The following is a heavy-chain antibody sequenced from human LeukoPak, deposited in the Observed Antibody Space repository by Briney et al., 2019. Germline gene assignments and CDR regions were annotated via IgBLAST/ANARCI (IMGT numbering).Heavy chain of an antibody. J-gene: IGHJ4*02. CDR3: ARAYGISAHFFDS. CDR2: IYYSGSI. CDR1: GGSVSNGIYY. D-gene: IGHD2-8*01. V-gene: IGHV4-61*01. Sequence: PSETLSLTCTVSGGSVSNGIYYWSRIRQPPGKGLEWIGYIYYSGSINYNPSLKSRVTISMDTSKNQFSLKLSSVTAADTAVYYCARAYGISAHFFDSWGQGTLVTVSS.